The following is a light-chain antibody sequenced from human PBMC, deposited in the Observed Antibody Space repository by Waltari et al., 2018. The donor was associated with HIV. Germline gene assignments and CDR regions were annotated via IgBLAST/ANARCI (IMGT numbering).Light chain of an antibody. CDR1: SSNVGRDDL. J-gene: IGLJ1*01. CDR2: EVT. Sequence: QSALTQPASVSGSPGQSITISRHGTSSNVGRDDLVPWYQQHPGEAPKLIIYEVTKRPSGVSNRFSGSKSGNTASLTISGLQAEDEADYYCCSCPRSGIRYVFGTGTKVTVL. V-gene: IGLV2-23*02. CDR3: CSCPRSGIRYV.